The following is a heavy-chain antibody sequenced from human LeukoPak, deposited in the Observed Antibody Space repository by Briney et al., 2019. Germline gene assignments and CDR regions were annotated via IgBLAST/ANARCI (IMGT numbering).Heavy chain of an antibody. CDR3: ARQTVVVPAATFDY. Sequence: PSETLSLTCTVSGGSISSYYWSWIRQPPGKGLEWIGYIYYSGSTNYNPSLKSRVTISVDTSKNQFSLKLSSVTAADTAVYYCARQTVVVPAATFDYWGQGTLVTVSS. J-gene: IGHJ4*02. CDR2: IYYSGST. CDR1: GGSISSYY. V-gene: IGHV4-59*08. D-gene: IGHD2-2*01.